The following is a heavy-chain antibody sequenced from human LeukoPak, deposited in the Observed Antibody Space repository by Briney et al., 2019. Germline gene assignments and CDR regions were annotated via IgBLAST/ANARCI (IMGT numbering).Heavy chain of an antibody. CDR2: IIPIFGTA. CDR3: ARDFSSWYERPHTGFDY. J-gene: IGHJ4*02. V-gene: IGHV1-69*13. CDR1: GGTFSSYA. Sequence: GASVKVSCKASGGTFSSYAICWVRQAPGQGLEWMGGIIPIFGTANYAQKFQGRVTITADESTSTAYMELSSLRSEDTAVYYCARDFSSWYERPHTGFDYWGQGTLVTVSS. D-gene: IGHD6-13*01.